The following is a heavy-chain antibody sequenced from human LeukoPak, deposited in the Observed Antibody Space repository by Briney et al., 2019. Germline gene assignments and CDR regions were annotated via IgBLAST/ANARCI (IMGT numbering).Heavy chain of an antibody. Sequence: SETLSLTCAVYGGSFSGYYWSWIRQPPGKGLEWIGEINHSGSTSYNPSLKSRVTISVDTSKNQFSLKLSSVTAADTAVYYCARQNFWSGYVDYWGQGTLVTVSS. CDR3: ARQNFWSGYVDY. CDR1: GGSFSGYY. D-gene: IGHD3-3*01. CDR2: INHSGST. V-gene: IGHV4-34*01. J-gene: IGHJ4*02.